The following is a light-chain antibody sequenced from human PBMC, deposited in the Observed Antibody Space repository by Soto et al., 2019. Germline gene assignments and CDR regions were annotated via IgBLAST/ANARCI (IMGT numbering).Light chain of an antibody. CDR3: RSCVGSDLWV. V-gene: IGLV2-8*01. CDR1: SSDVGAYKY. Sequence: QSALTQPPSASGAPGQSVTISCTGTSSDVGAYKYVYWYQQYPGKAPKLMIYEVSKRPSGVPYRFSGSKSGNTASLTVSGLGAEDECDCYCRSCVGSDLWVFGGGTKVTVL. J-gene: IGLJ3*02. CDR2: EVS.